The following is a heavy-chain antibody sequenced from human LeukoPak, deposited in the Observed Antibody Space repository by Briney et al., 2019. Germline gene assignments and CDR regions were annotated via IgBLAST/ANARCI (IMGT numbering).Heavy chain of an antibody. CDR1: GFTFSSYS. J-gene: IGHJ4*02. D-gene: IGHD2-2*01. V-gene: IGHV3-21*01. CDR3: AREGIVVVPAARRYFDY. Sequence: PGGSLRLSCAASGFTFSSYSMNWVRQAPGKGLEWVSPISSSSSYIYYADSVKGRFTISRDNAKNSLYLQMNSLRAEDTAVYYRAREGIVVVPAARRYFDYWGQGTLVTVSS. CDR2: ISSSSSYI.